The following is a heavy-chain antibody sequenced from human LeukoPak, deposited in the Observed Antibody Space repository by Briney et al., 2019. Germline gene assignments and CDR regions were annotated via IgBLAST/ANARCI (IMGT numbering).Heavy chain of an antibody. D-gene: IGHD4-17*01. CDR3: SGGDYVDDYFDY. V-gene: IGHV3-30*04. CDR2: ISYDGSNK. Sequence: PGGSLRLSCAASGFTFSSYAMHWVRQAPGKGLEWVAVISYDGSNKYYADSVKGRFTISRDNSKNTLYLQMSSLRAEDTAVYYCSGGDYVDDYFDYWGQGTLVTVSS. CDR1: GFTFSSYA. J-gene: IGHJ4*02.